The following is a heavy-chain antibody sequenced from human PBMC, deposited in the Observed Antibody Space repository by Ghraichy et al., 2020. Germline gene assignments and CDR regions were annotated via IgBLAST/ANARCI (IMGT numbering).Heavy chain of an antibody. CDR2: INEDGSAV. D-gene: IGHD3-10*01. J-gene: IGHJ4*02. CDR1: GFTITSHW. V-gene: IGHV3-7*03. CDR3: ASGSLR. Sequence: AGSLRLSCAASGFTITSHWMNWVRQPPGKGLEWVANINEDGSAVYYVDSVKGRFTFSRDNAKNSLYLQMNTLRVEDTAVYYCASGSLRWGRGTLVTVSS.